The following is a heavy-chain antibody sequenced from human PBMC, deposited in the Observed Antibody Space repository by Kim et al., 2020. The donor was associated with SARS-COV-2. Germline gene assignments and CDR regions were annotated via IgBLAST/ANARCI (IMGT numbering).Heavy chain of an antibody. J-gene: IGHJ5*02. V-gene: IGHV7-4-1*02. CDR2: INTNTGNP. D-gene: IGHD6-19*01. Sequence: ASVKVSCKASGYSFTSYALNWVRQAPGQGLEWMGWINTNTGNPTYAQGFTGRFVFSLDTSVSTACLQISSLKAEDTAVYYCARVDGSGWFNFDPWGQGTLVTVSS. CDR1: GYSFTSYA. CDR3: ARVDGSGWFNFDP.